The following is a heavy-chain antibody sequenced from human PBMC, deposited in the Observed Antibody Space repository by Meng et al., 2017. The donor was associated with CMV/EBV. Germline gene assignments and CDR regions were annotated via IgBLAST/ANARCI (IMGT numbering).Heavy chain of an antibody. V-gene: IGHV4-34*01. CDR2: INHSGST. J-gene: IGHJ4*02. CDR1: GASCSGYC. Sequence: LHLQWGGGVLLQSSATPLPSGAGDGASCSGYCCCWIRQPRGKGLELIGEINHSGSTNYHPSLKSRVTISVDTSKNQFSLKLSSVTAADTAVYYCARGGIAAAGPFDYWGQGTLVTVFS. CDR3: ARGGIAAAGPFDY. D-gene: IGHD6-13*01.